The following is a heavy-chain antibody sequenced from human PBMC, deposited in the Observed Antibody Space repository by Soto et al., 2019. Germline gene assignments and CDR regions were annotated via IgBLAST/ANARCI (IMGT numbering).Heavy chain of an antibody. CDR1: GLTFSRYA. V-gene: IGHV3-64D*06. D-gene: IGHD4-4*01. J-gene: IGHJ4*02. CDR3: AASMTAVVSSYNI. Sequence: GGSLRLSCSASGLTFSRYAMHWVRQAPGKGLEYVSAISSEGGNTYYAHSVRGRFTISRDNSKNTLYLQVSSLRLEDTALYYCAASMTAVVSSYNIWGQGTPVTVSS. CDR2: ISSEGGNT.